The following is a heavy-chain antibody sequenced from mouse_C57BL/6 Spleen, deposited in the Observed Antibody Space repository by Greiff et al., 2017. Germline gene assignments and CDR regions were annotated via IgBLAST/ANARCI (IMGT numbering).Heavy chain of an antibody. Sequence: DVKLVESEGGLVQPGSSMKLSCTASGFTFSDYYMAWVRQVPEKGLEWVANINYDGSSTYYLDSLKSRFIISRDNAKNILYLQMSSLKSEDTATYYCARGGYGSSYGFAYWGQGTLVTVSA. V-gene: IGHV5-16*01. CDR1: GFTFSDYY. CDR3: ARGGYGSSYGFAY. D-gene: IGHD1-1*01. J-gene: IGHJ3*01. CDR2: INYDGSST.